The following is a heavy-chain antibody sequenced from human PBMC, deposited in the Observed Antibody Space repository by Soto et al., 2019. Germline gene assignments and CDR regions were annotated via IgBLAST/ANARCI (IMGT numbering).Heavy chain of an antibody. V-gene: IGHV3-64D*09. CDR2: ISSNGGST. CDR3: VKERYSSSWYAFDI. D-gene: IGHD6-13*01. CDR1: GFTFSSYA. J-gene: IGHJ3*02. Sequence: GGSLRLSCSASGFTFSSYAMHWVRQAPGKGLEYVSAISSNGGSTYYADSVKGRFTISRDTSKNTLYLQMSSLRAEDTAVYYCVKERYSSSWYAFDIWGQGTMVTVSS.